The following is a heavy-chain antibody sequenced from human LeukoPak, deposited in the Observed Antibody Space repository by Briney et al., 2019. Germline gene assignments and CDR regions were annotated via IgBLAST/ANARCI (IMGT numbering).Heavy chain of an antibody. CDR1: GGSISSYY. J-gene: IGHJ4*02. V-gene: IGHV4-4*07. CDR3: ARHKGAAAMKTNKYYFDY. D-gene: IGHD6-13*01. Sequence: SETLSLTCTVSGGSISSYYWSWIRQPAGKGLEWIGRIYTSGSTNYNPSLKSRVTMSVDTSKNQFSLKLSSVTAADTAVYYCARHKGAAAMKTNKYYFDYWGQGTLVTVSS. CDR2: IYTSGST.